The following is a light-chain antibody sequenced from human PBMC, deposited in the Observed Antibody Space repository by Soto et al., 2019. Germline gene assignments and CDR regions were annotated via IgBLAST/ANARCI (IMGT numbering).Light chain of an antibody. Sequence: ERVMTQFPATLSVSPGAKATLSCRASQTVSNNLAWYQQKPGQAPRLLIYFASTRATGVPARFSGSGSGTEFTLTISNLXXXXXXXXXXXXXNEWPLTFGGGTKLETK. V-gene: IGKV3-15*01. CDR1: QTVSNN. CDR3: XXXNEWPLT. CDR2: FAS. J-gene: IGKJ4*01.